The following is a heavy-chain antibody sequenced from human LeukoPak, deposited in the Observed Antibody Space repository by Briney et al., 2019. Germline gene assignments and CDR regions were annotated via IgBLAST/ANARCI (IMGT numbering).Heavy chain of an antibody. V-gene: IGHV1-46*01. CDR3: ARDMGGPRQLTGGFDY. Sequence: ASVKVPCKASGYTFTSYYMHWVRQAPGQGLEWMGIINPSGGSTSYAQKFQGRVTMTRDTSTSTVYMELSSPRSEDTAVYYCARDMGGPRQLTGGFDYWGQGTLVTVSS. J-gene: IGHJ4*02. CDR2: INPSGGST. CDR1: GYTFTSYY. D-gene: IGHD7-27*01.